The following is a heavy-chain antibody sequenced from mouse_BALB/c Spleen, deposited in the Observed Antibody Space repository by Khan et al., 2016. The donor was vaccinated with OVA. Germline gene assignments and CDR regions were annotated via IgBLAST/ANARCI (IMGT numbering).Heavy chain of an antibody. V-gene: IGHV5-15*02. CDR2: ISNLAYSI. CDR1: GFTFSDYG. D-gene: IGHD1-1*01. J-gene: IGHJ3*01. CDR3: ARLYDGSSWAY. Sequence: EVELVESGGGLVQPGGSRKLSCAASGFTFSDYGMAWVRQAPGQGPEWVAFISNLAYSIYYADTVTGRFTISRENAKNTLYLEMSSLMSEDTAVDFCARLYDGSSWAYWGQGTLVTVSA.